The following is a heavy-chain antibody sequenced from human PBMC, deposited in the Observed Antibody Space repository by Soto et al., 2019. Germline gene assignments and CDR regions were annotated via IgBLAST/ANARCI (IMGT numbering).Heavy chain of an antibody. CDR2: IYNSGST. D-gene: IGHD2-21*02. Sequence: SETLSLTCTFSGVYISGHFWTWIRQPPGKGLEWIGYIYNSGSTNYNPSLKSRVAISVDTSRNQFSLKLSSVTAADTAVYYCASSYCRGDCHRNFDYWGQGALVNVSS. CDR3: ASSYCRGDCHRNFDY. V-gene: IGHV4-59*11. CDR1: GVYISGHF. J-gene: IGHJ4*02.